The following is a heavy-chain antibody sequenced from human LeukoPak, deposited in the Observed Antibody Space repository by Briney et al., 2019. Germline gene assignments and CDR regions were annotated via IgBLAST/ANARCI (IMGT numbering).Heavy chain of an antibody. CDR3: ARHPSYNILTTYYHYFDY. CDR2: IYYSGST. D-gene: IGHD3-9*01. J-gene: IGHJ4*02. V-gene: IGHV4-39*01. Sequence: SETLSLTCTVSGGSISSTSYYWGWIRQPPGKGLEWIVSIYYSGSTYYSPALKSRVAISLDMSKNQFSLKLSSVTAADTAVYYCARHPSYNILTTYYHYFDYWGQGTLVTVSS. CDR1: GGSISSTSYY.